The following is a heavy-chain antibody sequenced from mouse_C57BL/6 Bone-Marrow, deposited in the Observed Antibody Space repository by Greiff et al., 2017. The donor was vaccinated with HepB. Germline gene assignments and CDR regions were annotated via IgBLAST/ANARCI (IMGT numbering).Heavy chain of an antibody. V-gene: IGHV1-9*01. CDR2: ILPGSGST. CDR3: AIPHYYGSSYGGVWFAY. D-gene: IGHD1-1*01. Sequence: QVQLQQSGAELMKPGASVKLSCKATGYTFTGYWIEWVKQRPGHGLEWIGEILPGSGSTNYNEKFKGKATFTADTSSNTAYMQLSSLTTEDSAIYYCAIPHYYGSSYGGVWFAYWGQGTLVTVSA. J-gene: IGHJ3*01. CDR1: GYTFTGYW.